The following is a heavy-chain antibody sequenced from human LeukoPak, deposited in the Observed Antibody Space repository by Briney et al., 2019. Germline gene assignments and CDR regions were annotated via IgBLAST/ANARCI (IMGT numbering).Heavy chain of an antibody. CDR3: ARGGVGYYFDY. V-gene: IGHV4-34*01. CDR1: GGSFSGYY. CDR2: INHSGST. J-gene: IGHJ4*02. D-gene: IGHD1-26*01. Sequence: SETLSLTCAVYGGSFSGYYWSWIRQPPGKGLEWIGEINHSGSTNYNPSLKSRVTISVDTSKNQFSLKLSSVTAADTAVYYCARGGVGYYFDYWGRGTLVTVSS.